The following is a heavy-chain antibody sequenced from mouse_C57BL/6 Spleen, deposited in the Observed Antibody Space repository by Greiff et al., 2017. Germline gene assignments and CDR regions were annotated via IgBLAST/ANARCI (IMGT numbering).Heavy chain of an antibody. CDR2: IYPRSGNT. J-gene: IGHJ3*01. CDR3: ARGGYYGSSTAY. D-gene: IGHD1-1*01. Sequence: QVQLQQSGAELARPGASVKLSCKASGYTFTSYGISWVKQRTGQGLEWIGEIYPRSGNTYYNEKFKGKATLTADKSSSTAYMELRSLTSEYSAVYFCARGGYYGSSTAYWGQGTLVTVSA. CDR1: GYTFTSYG. V-gene: IGHV1-81*01.